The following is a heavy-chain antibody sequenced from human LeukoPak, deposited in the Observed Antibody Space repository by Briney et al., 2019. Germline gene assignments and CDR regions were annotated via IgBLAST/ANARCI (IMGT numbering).Heavy chain of an antibody. CDR2: INPNSGGT. CDR1: GYTFTGYY. J-gene: IGHJ6*02. Sequence: ASVKVSSKASGYTFTGYYLHWVRQAPGQGLEWLGWINPNSGGTHYAQKFQGRVTVTRDTSISTAYMELTSLRSEDTALYYCARPMTGTGLTYYYYGMDIWGQGTTVTVSS. D-gene: IGHD1-1*01. V-gene: IGHV1-2*02. CDR3: ARPMTGTGLTYYYYGMDI.